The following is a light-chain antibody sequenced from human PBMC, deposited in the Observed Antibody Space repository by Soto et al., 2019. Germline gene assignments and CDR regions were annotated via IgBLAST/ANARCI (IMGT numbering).Light chain of an antibody. J-gene: IGKJ1*01. Sequence: DIQMTQSPSTLSASVGDRVTITCRASQSIDTWLAWYQQKPGKAPNLLIYKASNLESGVPSRFSGSGSGTEFTLTISSLQPDDFATYYCQQYSNYWTFGKGTKVEIK. V-gene: IGKV1-5*03. CDR3: QQYSNYWT. CDR1: QSIDTW. CDR2: KAS.